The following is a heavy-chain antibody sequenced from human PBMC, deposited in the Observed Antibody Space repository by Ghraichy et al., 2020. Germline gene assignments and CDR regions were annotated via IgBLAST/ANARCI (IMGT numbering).Heavy chain of an antibody. J-gene: IGHJ2*01. Sequence: SETLSLTCTVSGGSISSSSYYWGWIRQPPGKGLEWIGSIYYSGSTYYNPSLKSRVTISVDTSKNQFSLKLSSVTAADTAVYYCARPDKELSWGYWYFDLWGRGTLVTVSS. CDR3: ARPDKELSWGYWYFDL. CDR1: GGSISSSSYY. V-gene: IGHV4-39*01. D-gene: IGHD1-7*01. CDR2: IYYSGST.